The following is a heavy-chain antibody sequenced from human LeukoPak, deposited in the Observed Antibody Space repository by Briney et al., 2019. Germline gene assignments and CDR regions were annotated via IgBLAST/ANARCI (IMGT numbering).Heavy chain of an antibody. CDR2: ISSNGNSI. J-gene: IGHJ4*02. V-gene: IGHV3-21*01. Sequence: GGSLRLSCAASGFTFTSYYIHWVRQAPGKGLEWVSSISSNGNSIYYADSLKGRFTISRDNAKNSVYLQMNSLRAEDTAVYYCARGLYASYRAFDYWGQGTLVTVSS. CDR3: ARGLYASYRAFDY. D-gene: IGHD2-8*01. CDR1: GFTFTSYY.